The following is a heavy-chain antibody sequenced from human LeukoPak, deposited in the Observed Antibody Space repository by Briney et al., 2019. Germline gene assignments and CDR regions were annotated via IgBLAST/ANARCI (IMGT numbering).Heavy chain of an antibody. CDR2: IKQDGSEK. V-gene: IGHV3-7*01. D-gene: IGHD3-10*01. J-gene: IGHJ6*02. CDR3: AREGLWFGEFFYGMDV. CDR1: GFTFSSYW. Sequence: GSLRLSCAASGFTFSSYWMSWVRQAPGKGLEWVANIKQDGSEKYYVDSVKGRFTISRDNAKNSLYLQMNSLRAEDTAVYYCAREGLWFGEFFYGMDVWGQGTTVTVSS.